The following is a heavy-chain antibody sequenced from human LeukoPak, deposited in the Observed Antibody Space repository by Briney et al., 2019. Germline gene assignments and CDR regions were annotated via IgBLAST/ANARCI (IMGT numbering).Heavy chain of an antibody. V-gene: IGHV3-21*01. CDR2: ISSSSSYI. CDR3: ASLRWLEGQYYFDY. D-gene: IGHD4-23*01. CDR1: GFTFSSYS. J-gene: IGHJ4*01. Sequence: GGSLRLSCAASGFTFSSYSMNWVRQAPGKGLEWVSSISSSSSYIYYADSVKGRFTISRDNAKNSLYLQMNSLRAEDTAVYYCASLRWLEGQYYFDYWGQGTLVTASS.